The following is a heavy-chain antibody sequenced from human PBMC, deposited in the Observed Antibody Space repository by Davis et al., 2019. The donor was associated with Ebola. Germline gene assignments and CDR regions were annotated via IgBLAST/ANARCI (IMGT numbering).Heavy chain of an antibody. CDR3: ARFSRANPIDD. V-gene: IGHV3-21*04. Sequence: GGSLTLSCAASALASISYVMSCVRRAPGKGLEWVSTLCLSADTYYADSLKGRFTISRDNAENSLYLQLNSLRADDTAIYYCARFSRANPIDDWGQGTLVTVSS. CDR2: LCLSADT. J-gene: IGHJ4*02. CDR1: ALASISYV.